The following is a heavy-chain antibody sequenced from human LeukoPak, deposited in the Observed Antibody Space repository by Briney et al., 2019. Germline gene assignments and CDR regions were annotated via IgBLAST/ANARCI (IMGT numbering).Heavy chain of an antibody. Sequence: GGSLRLSCAASGFTFSSYWMSWVRQAPGKGLEWVANIKQDGSEKYYVDSVKGRFTISRDNAKNSLYLLMNSLRAEDTAVYYCARGRGLTIFGVISWFDPWGQGTLVTVSS. V-gene: IGHV3-7*01. D-gene: IGHD3-3*01. CDR1: GFTFSSYW. CDR2: IKQDGSEK. CDR3: ARGRGLTIFGVISWFDP. J-gene: IGHJ5*02.